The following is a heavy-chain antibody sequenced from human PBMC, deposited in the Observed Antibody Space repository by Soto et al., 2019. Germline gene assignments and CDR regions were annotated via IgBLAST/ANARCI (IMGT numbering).Heavy chain of an antibody. V-gene: IGHV1-46*01. D-gene: IGHD4-17*01. CDR1: GYTFTSYY. CDR3: ARAQDSGESHWFDP. J-gene: IGHJ5*02. CDR2: INPTIGGT. Sequence: QVQLVQSGAEVKKPGASVKVSCKASGYTFTSYYVHWVRQAPGQGLEWMGTINPTIGGTTYAQKFHGRITMTWDTSTSTLYMELSSLRSEDTAIYYCARAQDSGESHWFDPWGQGTLVTVSS.